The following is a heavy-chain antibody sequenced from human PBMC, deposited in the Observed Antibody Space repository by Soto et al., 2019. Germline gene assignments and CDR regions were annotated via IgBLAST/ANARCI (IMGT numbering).Heavy chain of an antibody. CDR1: GGSISSSSYY. V-gene: IGHV4-39*01. J-gene: IGHJ4*02. Sequence: QLQLQESGPGLVKPSETLSLTCTVSGGSISSSSYYLGWIRQPPGRGLEWIGSVYYSGSTYYNPSSMSRVTISGETSKTQFSLKLGSVTAADTAGYYCAPLWFGEGNYWGQGTLVTVSS. CDR2: VYYSGST. CDR3: APLWFGEGNY. D-gene: IGHD3-10*01.